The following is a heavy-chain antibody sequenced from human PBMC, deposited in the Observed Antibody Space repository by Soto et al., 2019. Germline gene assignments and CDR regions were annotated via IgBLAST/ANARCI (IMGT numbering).Heavy chain of an antibody. D-gene: IGHD6-13*01. Sequence: QVQLVESGGGVVQPGRSLRLSCAASGFTFSSYGMHWVRQAPGKGLEWVAVISYDGSNKYYADSVKGRFTISRDNSKNTLYLQMNSLRAEDTAVYYCAKDGSYASAAAGPWWFDPWGQGTLVTVSS. CDR1: GFTFSSYG. CDR2: ISYDGSNK. V-gene: IGHV3-30*18. J-gene: IGHJ5*02. CDR3: AKDGSYASAAAGPWWFDP.